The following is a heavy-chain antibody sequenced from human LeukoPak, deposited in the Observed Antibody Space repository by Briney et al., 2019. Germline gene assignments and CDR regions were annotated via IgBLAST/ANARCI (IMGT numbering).Heavy chain of an antibody. Sequence: PSETLSLTCTVSGGSVSSGSYYWSWIRQPPGKGLEWIGYIYYSGSTNYNPSLKSRVTISVDTSKNQFSLKLSSVTAADTAVYYCAMSIAAAGMDYWGQGTLVTVSS. D-gene: IGHD6-13*01. J-gene: IGHJ4*02. V-gene: IGHV4-61*01. CDR2: IYYSGST. CDR1: GGSVSSGSYY. CDR3: AMSIAAAGMDY.